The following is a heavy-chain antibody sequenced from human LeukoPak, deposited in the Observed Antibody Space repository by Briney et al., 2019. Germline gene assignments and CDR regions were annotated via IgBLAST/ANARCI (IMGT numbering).Heavy chain of an antibody. J-gene: IGHJ5*02. CDR3: ARVSQSLDTGTTAWDWFDP. V-gene: IGHV4-34*01. CDR1: GGSFSGYY. D-gene: IGHD1-7*01. CDR2: INHSGST. Sequence: PSETLSLTCAVYGGSFSGYYWSWIRQPPGKGLEWIGEINHSGSTNYNPSLKSRVTISVDTSKNQFSLKLSSVTAADTAVYYCARVSQSLDTGTTAWDWFDPWGQGTRVTVSS.